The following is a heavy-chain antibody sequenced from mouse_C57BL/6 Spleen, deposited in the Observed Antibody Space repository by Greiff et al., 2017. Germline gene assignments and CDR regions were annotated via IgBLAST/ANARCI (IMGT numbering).Heavy chain of an antibody. J-gene: IGHJ2*01. CDR2: IYPRDGST. Sequence: VKLMESGPELVKPGASVKLSCKASGYTFTSYDINWVKQRPGQGLEWIGWIYPRDGSTKYNEKFKGKATLTVDTSSSTAYMELHSLTSEDSAVYFCARRVTTVVARYFDYWGQGTTLTVSS. D-gene: IGHD1-1*01. CDR3: ARRVTTVVARYFDY. V-gene: IGHV1-85*01. CDR1: GYTFTSYD.